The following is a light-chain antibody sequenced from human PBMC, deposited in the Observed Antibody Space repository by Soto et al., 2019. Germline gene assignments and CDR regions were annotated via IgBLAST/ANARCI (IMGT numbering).Light chain of an antibody. Sequence: QSALTQPASVSGSPGQSITISCTGTSSDVGGYNYVSWYQQHPGKAPKLMIYEVSNRHSGVSNRFSGSKSGNTASRTISGLQAEDEADYYCSSYTSSSTLYVFGTGTKLTVL. CDR2: EVS. CDR1: SSDVGGYNY. CDR3: SSYTSSSTLYV. V-gene: IGLV2-14*01. J-gene: IGLJ1*01.